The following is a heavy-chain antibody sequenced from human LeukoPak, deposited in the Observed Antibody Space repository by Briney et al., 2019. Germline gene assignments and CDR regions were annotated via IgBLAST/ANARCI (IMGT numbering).Heavy chain of an antibody. CDR2: IWYDGSNK. CDR3: PPTVAFDP. Sequence: GGSLRLSCAASGFTFSSYGMHWVRQAPGKGLEWLAVIWYDGSNKYYADSVKGRFTISRDNSKNTLYLQMNSLRAEDTAVYYCPPTVAFDPWGQGTLVTVSS. D-gene: IGHD6-19*01. J-gene: IGHJ5*02. CDR1: GFTFSSYG. V-gene: IGHV3-33*01.